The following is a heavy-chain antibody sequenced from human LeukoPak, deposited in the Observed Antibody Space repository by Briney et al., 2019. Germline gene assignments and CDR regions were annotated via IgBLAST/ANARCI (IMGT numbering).Heavy chain of an antibody. D-gene: IGHD2-2*01. CDR2: TYHSGST. V-gene: IGHV4-30-2*01. CDR3: ARSEMDCSSTSCYVAEYFQH. J-gene: IGHJ1*01. Sequence: SETLSLTCTVAGGSMGSYYWSWIRHPQGKGLEWIGYTYHSGSTYFNPSLKSRVTISVDRSKDQFSLKLSSVTAADTAVYYCARSEMDCSSTSCYVAEYFQHWGQGTLVSVSS. CDR1: GGSMGSYY.